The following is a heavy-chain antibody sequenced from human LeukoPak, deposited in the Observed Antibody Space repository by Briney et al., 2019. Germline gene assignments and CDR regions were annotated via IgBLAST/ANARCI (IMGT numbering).Heavy chain of an antibody. J-gene: IGHJ2*01. CDR3: ARDKTTNWYFDL. CDR2: MYYSGST. V-gene: IGHV4-59*12. CDR1: GGSISNNY. D-gene: IGHD4-11*01. Sequence: SETLSLTCTVSGGSISNNYWGWIRQPPGKGLEWFGYMYYSGSTNYNPSLKSRVTISVDTSKNQLSLKLSSATAADTAVYYCARDKTTNWYFDLWGRGTLVTVSS.